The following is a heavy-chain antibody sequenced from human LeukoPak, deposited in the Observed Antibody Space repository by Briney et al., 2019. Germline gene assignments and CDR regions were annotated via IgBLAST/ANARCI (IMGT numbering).Heavy chain of an antibody. D-gene: IGHD1-14*01. CDR1: GFTFDDYT. J-gene: IGHJ3*02. CDR3: AKPRNDDEKALDI. Sequence: PGGSLRLSCAASGFTFDDYTMHWVRQAPGKGLELVSFITWDGGSTYYADSVKGRFTISRDNNKNSLYLQMNSLRPEDTALYYCAKPRNDDEKALDIWGQGTMVSVSS. CDR2: ITWDGGST. V-gene: IGHV3-43*01.